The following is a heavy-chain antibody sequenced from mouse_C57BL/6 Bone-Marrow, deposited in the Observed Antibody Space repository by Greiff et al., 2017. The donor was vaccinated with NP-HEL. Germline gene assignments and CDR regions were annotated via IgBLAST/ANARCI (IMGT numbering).Heavy chain of an antibody. CDR1: GYTFTSYG. J-gene: IGHJ4*01. CDR3: ARHYRRGYAMDY. CDR2: IYPRSGNT. Sequence: QVQLKESGAELARPGASVKLSCKASGYTFTSYGISWVKQRTGQGLEWIGEIYPRSGNTYYNEKFKGKATLTADKSSSTAYMELRSLTSEDSAVYFCARHYRRGYAMDYWGQGTSVTVSS. D-gene: IGHD2-14*01. V-gene: IGHV1-81*01.